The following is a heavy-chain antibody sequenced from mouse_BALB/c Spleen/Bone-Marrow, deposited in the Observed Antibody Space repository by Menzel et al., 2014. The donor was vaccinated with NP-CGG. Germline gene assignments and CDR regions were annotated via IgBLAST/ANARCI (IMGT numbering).Heavy chain of an antibody. Sequence: EVKVVESGGGLVQPGGSMKLSCVASGFTFSNYWMNWVRQSPEKGLEWVAEIRLKSNNYATHYAESVKGRFTISRDDSKSSVYLQMNNLRAEDTGINYCTRRRYGNYFYAMDYWGQGTSVTVSS. V-gene: IGHV6-6*02. CDR1: GFTFSNYW. D-gene: IGHD2-10*02. J-gene: IGHJ4*01. CDR3: TRRRYGNYFYAMDY. CDR2: IRLKSNNYAT.